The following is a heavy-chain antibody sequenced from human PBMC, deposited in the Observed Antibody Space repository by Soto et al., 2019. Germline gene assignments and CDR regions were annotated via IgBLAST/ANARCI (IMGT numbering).Heavy chain of an antibody. Sequence: QLQESGPGLVKPSETLSLTCSVSGDSINSDKYYWGWIRQPPGKALEWIGSIYYRGTTNYTPSVQTRVTISQDQSKSPFALRLNSVTAADAAVYFCARLEGLATISYYFDFWGQGAPVTVSS. CDR3: ARLEGLATISYYFDF. CDR2: IYYRGTT. D-gene: IGHD3-9*01. CDR1: GDSINSDKYY. J-gene: IGHJ4*02. V-gene: IGHV4-39*01.